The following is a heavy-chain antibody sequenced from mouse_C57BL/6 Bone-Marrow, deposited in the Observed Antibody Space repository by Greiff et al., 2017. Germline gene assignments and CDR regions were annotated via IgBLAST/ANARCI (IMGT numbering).Heavy chain of an antibody. Sequence: QVQLKQSGAELVKPGASVKLSCKASGYTFTEYTIHWVKQRSGQGLEWIGWFYPGSGSIKYNEKFKDKATLTADKSSSTVYMELSRLTSEDSAVYFCARHEDNYDYDLSYYYAMDYWGQGTSVTVSS. J-gene: IGHJ4*01. V-gene: IGHV1-62-2*01. CDR1: GYTFTEYT. CDR2: FYPGSGSI. D-gene: IGHD2-4*01. CDR3: ARHEDNYDYDLSYYYAMDY.